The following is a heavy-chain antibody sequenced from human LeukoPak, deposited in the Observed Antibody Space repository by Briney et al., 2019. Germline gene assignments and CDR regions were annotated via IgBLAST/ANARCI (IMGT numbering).Heavy chain of an antibody. CDR1: GFTFNTYG. Sequence: GGSLRLSCAASGFTFNTYGMNWVRQAPGKGLEWVSAISGSGGSTYYADSVKGRFTISRDNSKNTLYLQMNSLRAEDTAIYYCAKDYHYGGNSFFDSWGQGTLVTLSS. CDR3: AKDYHYGGNSFFDS. V-gene: IGHV3-23*01. D-gene: IGHD4-23*01. J-gene: IGHJ4*02. CDR2: ISGSGGST.